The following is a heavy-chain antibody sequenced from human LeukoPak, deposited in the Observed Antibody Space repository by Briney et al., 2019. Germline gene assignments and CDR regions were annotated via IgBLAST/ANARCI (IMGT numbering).Heavy chain of an antibody. J-gene: IGHJ6*03. D-gene: IGHD2-21*02. CDR2: IYSGGST. CDR3: ARAAREYCGGDCYPYYYYYYMDV. Sequence: PGGSLRPSCAASGFTVSSNYMSWVRQAPGKGLEWVSVIYSGGSTYYADSVKGRFTISRDNSKNTLYLQMNSLRAEDTAVYYCARAAREYCGGDCYPYYYYYYMDVWGKGTTVTVSS. CDR1: GFTVSSNY. V-gene: IGHV3-53*01.